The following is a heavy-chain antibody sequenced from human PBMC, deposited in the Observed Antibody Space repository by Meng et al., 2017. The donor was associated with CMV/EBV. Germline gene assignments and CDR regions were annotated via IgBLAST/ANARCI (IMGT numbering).Heavy chain of an antibody. CDR3: ARVIKRLRYYGMDV. J-gene: IGHJ6*02. V-gene: IGHV4-59*01. D-gene: IGHD3-16*01. Sequence: SETLSPTCTVSGGSISSYYWSWIRQPPGKGLEWFGSIYYSGSTNYNPSLKSRVTISVDTSKNQFSLKLSSVTAADTAVYYCARVIKRLRYYGMDVWGQGTTVTVSS. CDR2: IYYSGST. CDR1: GGSISSYY.